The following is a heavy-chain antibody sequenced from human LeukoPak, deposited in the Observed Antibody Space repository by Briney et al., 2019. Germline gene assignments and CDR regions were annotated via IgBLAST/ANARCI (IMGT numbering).Heavy chain of an antibody. Sequence: SETLSLTCVVYGGSFRGDFWCCIRQPPGKGLEWIGEINHSGSTNYNPSLTSRVTISVDTSKNQFSLKLSSVTAADTAVYYCAEGGGSSTQWGQGTLVTVSS. D-gene: IGHD6-6*01. V-gene: IGHV4-34*01. CDR2: INHSGST. CDR1: GGSFRGDF. J-gene: IGHJ4*02. CDR3: AEGGGSSTQ.